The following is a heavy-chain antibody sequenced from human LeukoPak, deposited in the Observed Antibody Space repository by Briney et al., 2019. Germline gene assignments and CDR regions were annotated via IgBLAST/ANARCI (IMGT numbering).Heavy chain of an antibody. CDR1: GFTFNTYW. J-gene: IGHJ3*02. V-gene: IGHV3-74*01. CDR2: INTDGSST. D-gene: IGHD2-2*01. CDR3: ARAEDCSSTSCPRAFDI. Sequence: GGSLRLSCAASGFTFNTYWMHWVRQAPGKRLVWVSRINTDGSSTNYADSVKGRFTISRDNAENTLYLQMNSLGAEDTAVYYCARAEDCSSTSCPRAFDIWGQGTMVTVSS.